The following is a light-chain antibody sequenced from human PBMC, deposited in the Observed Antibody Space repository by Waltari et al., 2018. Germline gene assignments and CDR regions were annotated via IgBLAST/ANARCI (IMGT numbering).Light chain of an antibody. V-gene: IGKV1-9*01. J-gene: IGKJ1*01. CDR1: QGVNVY. CDR3: RQFNASPRT. CDR2: AAS. Sequence: IQLTQSPSSLSASVGDRVTITCRASQGVNVYLAWYQQKPGKAPKLLIYAASTLQSGVSSRFSGSGSGTDFTLTINSLQPEDIATYYCRQFNASPRTFGQGTNVEIK.